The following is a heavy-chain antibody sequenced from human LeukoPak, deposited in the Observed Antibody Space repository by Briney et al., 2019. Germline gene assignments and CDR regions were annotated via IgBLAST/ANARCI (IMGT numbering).Heavy chain of an antibody. D-gene: IGHD4-17*01. V-gene: IGHV3-21*04. Sequence: TGGSLRLSCAASGFSFSGYGMHWVRQAPGKGLEWVSSISSSSSYIYYADSVKGRFTISRDNAKNSLYLQMNSLRAEDTAVYYCAKALGYDDYGDYGPTFDYWGQGTLVTVSS. CDR1: GFSFSGYG. CDR2: ISSSSSYI. CDR3: AKALGYDDYGDYGPTFDY. J-gene: IGHJ4*02.